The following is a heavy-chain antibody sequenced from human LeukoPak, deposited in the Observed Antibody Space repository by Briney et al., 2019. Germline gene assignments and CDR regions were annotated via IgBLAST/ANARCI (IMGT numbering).Heavy chain of an antibody. D-gene: IGHD6-19*01. CDR3: ARDLARQGLVLSLRYFDL. CDR1: GFTFSSYG. CDR2: ISYDGSNK. J-gene: IGHJ2*01. V-gene: IGHV3-30*03. Sequence: AGGSLRRSCAASGFTFSSYGMHWVRQAPGKGLEWVAVISYDGSNKYYADYVKGRFTISRDNSKNTLYLQMNSLRAEDTAVYYCARDLARQGLVLSLRYFDLWGRGTLVTVSS.